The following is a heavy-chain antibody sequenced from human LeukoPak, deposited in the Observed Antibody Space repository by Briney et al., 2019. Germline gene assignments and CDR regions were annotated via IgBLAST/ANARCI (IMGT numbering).Heavy chain of an antibody. CDR1: GFTFSSYN. V-gene: IGHV3-48*01. J-gene: IGHJ4*02. D-gene: IGHD5-18*01. Sequence: PGGSLILSCAASGFTFSSYNMNWVRQAPGKGLEWVSYISGGSTVIDYADSVRGRFTISRDNAKNSLYLQMNSLRGEDTAVYYCARTRGYNYGYSDDWGQGTLVTVSS. CDR3: ARTRGYNYGYSDD. CDR2: ISGGSTVI.